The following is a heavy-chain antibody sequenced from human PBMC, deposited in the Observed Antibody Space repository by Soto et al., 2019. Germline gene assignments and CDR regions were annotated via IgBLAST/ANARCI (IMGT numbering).Heavy chain of an antibody. V-gene: IGHV4-61*01. CDR3: ARHLAGFGWRGYSYGYLDY. CDR2: IYYSGTT. J-gene: IGHJ4*02. CDR1: GGSVSSGSYY. D-gene: IGHD5-18*01. Sequence: SETLSLTCTVSGGSVSSGSYYWSWIRQSPEKGLQWIGYIYYSGTTNYNPSLKSRVIISVDTSKSQFSLQLSSVTAADTAVYYCARHLAGFGWRGYSYGYLDYWGLGTLVTVSS.